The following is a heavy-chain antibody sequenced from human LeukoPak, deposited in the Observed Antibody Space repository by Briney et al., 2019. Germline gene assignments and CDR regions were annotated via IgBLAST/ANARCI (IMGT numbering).Heavy chain of an antibody. V-gene: IGHV3-48*03. J-gene: IGHJ4*02. D-gene: IGHD2-15*01. CDR3: ASRYCSGDSCYSAFDY. Sequence: GGSLRLSCAASGFTFSSYEMNWVRQAPGKGLEWVSYISSSGSTIYYADSVRGRFTISRDNSKNTLYLQMNSLRAEDTAVYYCASRYCSGDSCYSAFDYWGQGTLVTVSS. CDR1: GFTFSSYE. CDR2: ISSSGSTI.